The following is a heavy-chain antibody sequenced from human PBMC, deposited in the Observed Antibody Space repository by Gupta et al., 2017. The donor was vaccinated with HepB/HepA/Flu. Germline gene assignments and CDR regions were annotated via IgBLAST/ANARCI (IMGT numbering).Heavy chain of an antibody. V-gene: IGHV3-7*04. J-gene: IGHJ5*02. CDR3: ARDGLSGYYYDSSGYYDPRRAWFDP. CDR1: GFTFRSYW. D-gene: IGHD3-22*01. Sequence: EVQLVESGGGLVQPGGSLRLSCAASGFTFRSYWMSWVRQAPGKGLEWVANIKQDGSEKYYVDSVKGRFTISRDNAKNSLYLQMNSLRAEDTAVYYCARDGLSGYYYDSSGYYDPRRAWFDPWGQGTLVTVSS. CDR2: IKQDGSEK.